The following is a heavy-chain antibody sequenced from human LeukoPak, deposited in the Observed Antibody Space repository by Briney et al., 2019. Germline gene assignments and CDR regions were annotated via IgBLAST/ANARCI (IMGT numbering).Heavy chain of an antibody. CDR2: ICGSGGGT. Sequence: PGGSLRLSCAASGFTFNTDAIYSVRQAPGKGLEWGSGICGSGGGTYYADPLKGRFTISRDNSKNTVYMHMHSLTADDTAVYYCAKTTVGYSSGRYPGWPADCWGQGTLVTVSS. V-gene: IGHV3-23*01. CDR3: AKTTVGYSSGRYPGWPADC. D-gene: IGHD6-19*01. CDR1: GFTFNTDA. J-gene: IGHJ4*02.